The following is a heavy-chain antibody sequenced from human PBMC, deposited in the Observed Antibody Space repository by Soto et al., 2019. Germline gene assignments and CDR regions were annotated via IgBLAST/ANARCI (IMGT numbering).Heavy chain of an antibody. D-gene: IGHD3-10*01. CDR1: GGSFSGYY. Sequence: SETLSLTCAVYGGSFSGYYWSWIRQPPGKGLEWIGEINHSGSTNYNPSLKSRVTISVDTSKNQFSLKLSSVTAADTAVYYCARSRTRRLWFGELLSHFDYWGQGTLVTISS. CDR3: ARSRTRRLWFGELLSHFDY. J-gene: IGHJ4*02. CDR2: INHSGST. V-gene: IGHV4-34*01.